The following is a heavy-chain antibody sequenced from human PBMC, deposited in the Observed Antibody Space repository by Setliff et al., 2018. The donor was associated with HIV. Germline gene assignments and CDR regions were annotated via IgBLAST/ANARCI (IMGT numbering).Heavy chain of an antibody. CDR3: AGRRGGTSRSFLDY. J-gene: IGHJ4*02. V-gene: IGHV4-39*07. CDR2: IYYSGST. CDR1: GGSISSSSYY. D-gene: IGHD3-10*01. Sequence: SETLSLTCTVSGGSISSSSYYWGWIRQPPGKGLEWIGSIYYSGSTYYNPSLKSRVTISVDTSKNQFSLKLSSVTAADTAVYYGAGRRGGTSRSFLDYWGQGNLVTVSS.